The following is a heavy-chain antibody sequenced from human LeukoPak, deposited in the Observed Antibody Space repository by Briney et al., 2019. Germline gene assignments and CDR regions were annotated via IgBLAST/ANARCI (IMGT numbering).Heavy chain of an antibody. V-gene: IGHV4-34*01. CDR1: GGSFSGYY. J-gene: IGHJ4*02. Sequence: SETLSLTCAVYGGSFSGYYWSWIRQPPGKGLEWIGEINHSGSTNYNPSLKSRVTISVDTSKNQFSLKLSSVTAADTAVYYCAGRYSSSWYGGPLDYWGQGTLVTVSS. CDR3: AGRYSSSWYGGPLDY. CDR2: INHSGST. D-gene: IGHD6-13*01.